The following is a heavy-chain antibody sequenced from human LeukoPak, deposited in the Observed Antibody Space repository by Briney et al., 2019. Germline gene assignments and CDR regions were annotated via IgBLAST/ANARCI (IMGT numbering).Heavy chain of an antibody. CDR2: HDREDGQT. CDR1: GYRLRQVS. J-gene: IGHJ4*02. D-gene: IGHD6-6*01. V-gene: IGHV1-24*01. Sequence: AAVKVSCKVSGYRLRQVSIHWVRPAPGKGLEWMGGHDREDGQTFNGARVKGRVSLTEDKSTHSFYLELRRLTSEDTALYYCATSQSIAAHFDSWGLGTLVTVSS. CDR3: ATSQSIAAHFDS.